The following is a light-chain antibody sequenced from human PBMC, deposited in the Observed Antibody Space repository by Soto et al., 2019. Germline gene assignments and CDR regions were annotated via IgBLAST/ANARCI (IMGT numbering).Light chain of an antibody. Sequence: QSVLTQPPSLSGTPGQSVTISCSGSSYNIEGNTVHLYQHLPGTAPKLLISSNNQRPSGVPDRFSGSKSGTSASLAISGLQSEDEADYDCAAWDDSLFWVFGGGTKLTVL. CDR1: SYNIEGNT. V-gene: IGLV1-44*01. CDR2: SNN. J-gene: IGLJ3*02. CDR3: AAWDDSLFWV.